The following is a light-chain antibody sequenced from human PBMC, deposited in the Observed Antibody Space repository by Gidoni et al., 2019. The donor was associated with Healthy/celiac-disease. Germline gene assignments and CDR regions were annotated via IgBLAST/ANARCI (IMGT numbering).Light chain of an antibody. CDR3: QQYGRSPPIT. CDR1: QSVSSSY. V-gene: IGKV3-20*01. J-gene: IGKJ5*01. CDR2: GAS. Sequence: ELVLTQSPGTLSLSPGERATLSCRASQSVSSSYLAWYQQKPGQAPRLLIYGASSRATGIPDRVSGSGSGTDFNLTISRREPEEFAVYYCQQYGRSPPITFGQGTRLEIK.